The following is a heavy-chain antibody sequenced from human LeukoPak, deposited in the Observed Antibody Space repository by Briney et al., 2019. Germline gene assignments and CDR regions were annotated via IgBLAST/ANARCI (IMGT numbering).Heavy chain of an antibody. D-gene: IGHD3-3*01. V-gene: IGHV1-69*05. CDR2: IIPIFGTA. J-gene: IGHJ3*02. CDR1: GGTFSSYA. Sequence: GASVKVSCKASGGTFSSYAISWVRQAPGQGLEWMGGIIPIFGTANYAQKFQGRVTITTDESTSIAYMELSSLRSEDTAVYYCARSARGYYDFWSGYSGAFDIWGQGTMVTVSS. CDR3: ARSARGYYDFWSGYSGAFDI.